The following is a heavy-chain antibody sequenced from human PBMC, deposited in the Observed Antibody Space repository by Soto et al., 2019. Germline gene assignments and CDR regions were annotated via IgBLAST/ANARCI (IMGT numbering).Heavy chain of an antibody. Sequence: PGGSLRLSRVVSGFTFSDFGMHWVRQSPGEGLAWVASISKDGLDRYYSESVKGRFTISRDDSKNTVFLQMNSLKVEDTAAYFCASPREGQWLVFDHWGQRTLVTVSS. V-gene: IGHV3-30*19. CDR1: GFTFSDFG. CDR2: ISKDGLDR. D-gene: IGHD6-19*01. CDR3: ASPREGQWLVFDH. J-gene: IGHJ4*02.